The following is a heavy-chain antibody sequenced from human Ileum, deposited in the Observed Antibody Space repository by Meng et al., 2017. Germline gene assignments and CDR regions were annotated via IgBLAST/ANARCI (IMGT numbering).Heavy chain of an antibody. CDR3: ASGTPGRSYCDY. J-gene: IGHJ4*02. Sequence: QVYLLQSGPEVKKPGASLRVSCKASGYTFGSYGICWVRQAPGQGLEWMGWFVNYVDTYPAPKFQGRVTMTTDTHTNTAFMELRSLTSDDTAVYYCASGTPGRSYCDYWGQGTLVTVSS. V-gene: IGHV1-18*01. CDR1: GYTFGSYG. D-gene: IGHD2-15*01. CDR2: FVNYVDT.